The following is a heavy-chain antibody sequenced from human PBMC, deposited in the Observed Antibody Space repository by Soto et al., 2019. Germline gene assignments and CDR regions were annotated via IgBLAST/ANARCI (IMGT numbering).Heavy chain of an antibody. Sequence: GGSLRLSCAASGFTVSSNYMSWVRQAPGKGLEWVSVIYSGGSTYYADSVKGRFTISRHNSKNTLYLQMNSLRAEDTAVYYCARDYGRYCSGGSCSRDAFDIWGQGTMVTVSS. CDR1: GFTVSSNY. J-gene: IGHJ3*02. CDR3: ARDYGRYCSGGSCSRDAFDI. CDR2: IYSGGST. D-gene: IGHD2-15*01. V-gene: IGHV3-53*04.